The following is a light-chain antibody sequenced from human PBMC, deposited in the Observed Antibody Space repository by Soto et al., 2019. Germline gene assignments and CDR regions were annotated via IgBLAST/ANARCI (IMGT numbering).Light chain of an antibody. J-gene: IGKJ4*01. Sequence: ETVMTQSPGTLSVSLGGQSHLSLRASQSVSSNFLAWYQQKPGQAPRLLIYGASNRAAGIPDRFSGSGSGTDFTLTISRLEPEDFAMYYCQQYGYLVTFGGGTKVDI. V-gene: IGKV3-20*01. CDR2: GAS. CDR1: QSVSSNF. CDR3: QQYGYLVT.